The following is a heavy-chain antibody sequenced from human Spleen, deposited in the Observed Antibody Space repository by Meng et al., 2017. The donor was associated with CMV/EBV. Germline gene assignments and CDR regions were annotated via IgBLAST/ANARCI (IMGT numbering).Heavy chain of an antibody. CDR1: GFTFSSYA. D-gene: IGHD2-2*01. CDR2: ISYDGSNK. J-gene: IGHJ3*02. CDR3: ARDKGYCSSTSCYDAFDI. Sequence: GGSLRLSCAASGFTFSSYAMHWVRQAPGKGLEWVAVISYDGSNKYYADSVKGRFTISRDNSKNTLYLQMNSLRAEDTAVYYCARDKGYCSSTSCYDAFDIWGQGTMVTVS. V-gene: IGHV3-30-3*01.